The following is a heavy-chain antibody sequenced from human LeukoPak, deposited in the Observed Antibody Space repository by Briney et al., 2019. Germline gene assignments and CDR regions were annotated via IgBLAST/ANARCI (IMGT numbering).Heavy chain of an antibody. J-gene: IGHJ4*02. Sequence: PGGSLRLSCTASGFNFDDYNMSWFRQAPGKGLEWVSAISGSGGSTYYADSVKGRFTISRDNSKNTLYLQMNSLRAEDTAVYYCAKRGAPHDYGGNRGYYFDYWGQGTLVTVSS. CDR3: AKRGAPHDYGGNRGYYFDY. D-gene: IGHD4-23*01. CDR2: ISGSGGST. V-gene: IGHV3-23*01. CDR1: GFNFDDYN.